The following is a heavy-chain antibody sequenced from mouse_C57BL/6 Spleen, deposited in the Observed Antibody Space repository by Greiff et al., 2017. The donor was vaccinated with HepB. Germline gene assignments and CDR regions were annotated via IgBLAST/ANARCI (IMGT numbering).Heavy chain of an antibody. CDR3: ARRDYYGSLWYFDV. Sequence: DYNMDWVKQSHGKSLEWIGDINPNNGGTIYNQKFKGKATLTVDKSSSTAYMELRSLTSEDTAVYYCARRDYYGSLWYFDVWGTGTTVTVSS. V-gene: IGHV1-18*01. CDR1: DYN. CDR2: INPNNGGT. J-gene: IGHJ1*03. D-gene: IGHD1-1*01.